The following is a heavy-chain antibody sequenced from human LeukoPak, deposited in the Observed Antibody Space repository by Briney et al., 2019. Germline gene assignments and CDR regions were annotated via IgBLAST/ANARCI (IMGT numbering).Heavy chain of an antibody. CDR2: IIPIFGTA. Sequence: ASVKVSCKASGGTFSRYAISWVRQAPGQGLEWMGGIIPIFGTANYAQKFQGRVTITTDESTSTAYMELSSLRSEDTAVYYCAREASEAARSLGYWGQGTLVTVSS. CDR3: AREASEAARSLGY. D-gene: IGHD6-6*01. J-gene: IGHJ4*02. CDR1: GGTFSRYA. V-gene: IGHV1-69*05.